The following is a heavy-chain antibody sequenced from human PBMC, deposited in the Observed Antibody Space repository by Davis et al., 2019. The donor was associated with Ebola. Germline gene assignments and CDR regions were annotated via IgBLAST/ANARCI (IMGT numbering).Heavy chain of an antibody. Sequence: ASVKVSCKASGYTFTSYGISWVRQAPGQGLEWMGWISAYNGNTNYAQKLQGRVTMTTDTSTSTAYMELRSLRSDDTAVYYCARVGRMITFGGVIRNWFDPWGQGTLVTVSS. D-gene: IGHD3-16*02. CDR3: ARVGRMITFGGVIRNWFDP. V-gene: IGHV1-18*01. CDR2: ISAYNGNT. J-gene: IGHJ5*02. CDR1: GYTFTSYG.